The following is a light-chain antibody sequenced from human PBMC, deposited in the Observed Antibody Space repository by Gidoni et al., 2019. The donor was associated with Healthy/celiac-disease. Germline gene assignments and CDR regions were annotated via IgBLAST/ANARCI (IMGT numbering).Light chain of an antibody. Sequence: DIVRTQSHVSLPVTPGEPASISSTSSPSLLHSNGYNYVNWFLKKPGQSPQLLIYLGSNRASGVPDRFSGSGSGTDFTMKISRVEAEDVGVYYCMQAIQTPRTFGQGTKVEIK. V-gene: IGKV2-28*01. CDR2: LGS. CDR3: MQAIQTPRT. CDR1: PSLLHSNGYNY. J-gene: IGKJ1*01.